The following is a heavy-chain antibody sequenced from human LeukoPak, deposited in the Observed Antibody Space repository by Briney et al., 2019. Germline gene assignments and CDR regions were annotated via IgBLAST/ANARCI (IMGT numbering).Heavy chain of an antibody. CDR1: GGSFSGYY. J-gene: IGHJ5*02. CDR2: INHSGST. Sequence: SETLSLTCAVYGGSFSGYYWSWIRQPPGKGLEWIGEINHSGSTNYNPSLKSRVTISVDTSKNQFSLKLSSVTAADTAVYYCARRDRSGGKRFDPWGQGTLVTVSS. V-gene: IGHV4-34*01. D-gene: IGHD2-15*01. CDR3: ARRDRSGGKRFDP.